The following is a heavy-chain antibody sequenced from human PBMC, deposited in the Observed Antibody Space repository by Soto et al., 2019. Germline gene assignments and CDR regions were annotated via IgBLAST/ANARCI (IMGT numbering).Heavy chain of an antibody. D-gene: IGHD3-10*02. Sequence: QVQLVQSGAEVKKPGSSVKVSCKASGGTFRSYTISWVRQAPGQGLEWMGKITPIVGTANSAPKLQGSVTTTADKSTSTAYMEMSSLRSADTAVYYCARDLHYDLSGDATPWGQGTLVTVSS. CDR3: ARDLHYDLSGDATP. J-gene: IGHJ5*02. CDR2: ITPIVGTA. V-gene: IGHV1-69*08. CDR1: GGTFRSYT.